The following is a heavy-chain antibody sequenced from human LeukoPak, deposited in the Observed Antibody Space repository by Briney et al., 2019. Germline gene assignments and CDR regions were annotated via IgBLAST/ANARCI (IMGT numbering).Heavy chain of an antibody. Sequence: GGSLRLSCAASGFTFSSYAMHWVRQAPGKGLEWVAVISYDGSNKYYADSVKGRFTISRDNSKNTLYLQMNSLRAEDTAVYYCAKGDTVMAPFDYWGQGTLVIVSS. V-gene: IGHV3-30*04. CDR2: ISYDGSNK. D-gene: IGHD5-18*01. CDR3: AKGDTVMAPFDY. J-gene: IGHJ4*02. CDR1: GFTFSSYA.